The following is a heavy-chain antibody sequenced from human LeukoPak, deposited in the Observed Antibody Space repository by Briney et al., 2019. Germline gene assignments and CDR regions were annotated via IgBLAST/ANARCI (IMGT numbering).Heavy chain of an antibody. CDR3: AGISYGDYGIYFDY. D-gene: IGHD4-17*01. CDR2: IYYSGST. V-gene: IGHV4-39*07. Sequence: ASETLSLTCTVSGGSISSSSYYWGWIRQPPGKGLEWIGSIYYSGSTYYNPSLKSRVTISVDTSKNQFSLKLSSVTAADTAVYYCAGISYGDYGIYFDYWGQGTLVTVSS. CDR1: GGSISSSSYY. J-gene: IGHJ4*02.